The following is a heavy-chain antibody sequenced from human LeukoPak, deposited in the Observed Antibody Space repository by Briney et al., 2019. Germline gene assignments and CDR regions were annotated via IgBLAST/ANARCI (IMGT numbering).Heavy chain of an antibody. V-gene: IGHV3-21*01. J-gene: IGHJ5*02. CDR3: ARDKGIVVVVAANPQLDP. CDR1: GFTFSSYS. D-gene: IGHD2-15*01. Sequence: GGSLRLSCAASGFTFSSYSMNWVRQAPGKGLEWVSSISSSSSYIYYADSVKGRFTISRDNAKNSLYLQMNSLRAEDTAVYYCARDKGIVVVVAANPQLDPWGQGTLVTVSS. CDR2: ISSSSSYI.